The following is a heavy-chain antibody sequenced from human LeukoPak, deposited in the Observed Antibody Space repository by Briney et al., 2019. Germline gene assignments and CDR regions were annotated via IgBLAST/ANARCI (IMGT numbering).Heavy chain of an antibody. CDR3: AREHGQGDYVHY. CDR1: GYTFTSYG. CDR2: ISAYNDNT. J-gene: IGHJ4*02. V-gene: IGHV1-18*01. D-gene: IGHD4-17*01. Sequence: ASVKVSCKASGYTFTSYGISWVRQAPGQGLEWMGWISAYNDNTNYAQKLQGRVTMTTDASTSTAYMELRSLRSDDTAVYYCAREHGQGDYVHYWGQGTLVTVSS.